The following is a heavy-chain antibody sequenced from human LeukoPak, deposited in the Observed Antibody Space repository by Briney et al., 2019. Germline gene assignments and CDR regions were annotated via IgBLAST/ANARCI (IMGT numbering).Heavy chain of an antibody. V-gene: IGHV3-23*01. CDR1: GFTFSSYA. CDR3: AKDRSIGYCSGGSCYSDDY. CDR2: ISGSGGST. D-gene: IGHD2-15*01. Sequence: PGGSLRLSCAASGFTFSSYAMSWVRQAPGKGLEWVSAISGSGGSTYYADSVKGRFTISRDNSKNTLYLQMNSLRAEDTAVYYCAKDRSIGYCSGGSCYSDDYWGQGTLVTVSS. J-gene: IGHJ4*02.